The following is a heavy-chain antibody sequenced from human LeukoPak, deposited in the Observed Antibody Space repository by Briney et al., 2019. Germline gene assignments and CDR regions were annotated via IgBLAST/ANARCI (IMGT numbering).Heavy chain of an antibody. J-gene: IGHJ4*02. CDR3: AKDKRDSGWYNFDY. D-gene: IGHD6-19*01. Sequence: GGSPRLSCAASGFTFSSYGMHWVRQAPGKGLEWVAVISYDGSNKYYADSVKGRFTISRDNSKNTLYLQMNSLRAEDTAVYYCAKDKRDSGWYNFDYWGQGTLVTVSS. CDR2: ISYDGSNK. CDR1: GFTFSSYG. V-gene: IGHV3-30*18.